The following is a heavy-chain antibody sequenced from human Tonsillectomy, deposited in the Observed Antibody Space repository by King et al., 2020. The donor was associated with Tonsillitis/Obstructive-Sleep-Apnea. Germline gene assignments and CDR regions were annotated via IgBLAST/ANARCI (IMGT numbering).Heavy chain of an antibody. CDR1: GFTFSSFW. D-gene: IGHD3-9*01. V-gene: IGHV3-7*03. CDR2: IKEDGSGQ. CDR3: ARLDWLLGFDY. J-gene: IGHJ4*02. Sequence: VQLVESGGGLVQPGGSLRLSCAASGFTFSSFWMSWVRQAPGKGLEWVANIKEDGSGQYYVDSVKGRFTISRDNAKNSLYLQMNYLRAEDTAVYYCARLDWLLGFDYWGQGTLVTVSS.